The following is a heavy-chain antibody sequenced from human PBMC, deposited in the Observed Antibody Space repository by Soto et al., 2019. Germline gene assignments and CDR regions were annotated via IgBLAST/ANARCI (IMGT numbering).Heavy chain of an antibody. Sequence: SETLSLTCTVSGGSISSSSYYWGWIRQPPGKGLEWIGSIYYSGSTYYNPSLKSRVTISVDTSKNQFSLKLSSVTAADTAVYYCARQVGSGSYDTLDYWGQGTLVTVSS. J-gene: IGHJ4*02. CDR3: ARQVGSGSYDTLDY. V-gene: IGHV4-39*01. CDR1: GGSISSSSYY. CDR2: IYYSGST. D-gene: IGHD3-10*01.